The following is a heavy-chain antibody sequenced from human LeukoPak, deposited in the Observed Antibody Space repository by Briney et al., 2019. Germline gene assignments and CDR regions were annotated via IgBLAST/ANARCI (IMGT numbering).Heavy chain of an antibody. D-gene: IGHD3-10*01. CDR1: GASISSSTDY. CDR2: IYYSGST. Sequence: PSETLSLTCTVSGASISSSTDYWGWIRQPSGKGLEWIANIYYSGSTYYNPSLKSRVTISVDTSKNQFSLKLSSVTAADTAVYYCARAGWWGYGSGSYQYYFDYWGQGTLVTVSS. V-gene: IGHV4-39*07. CDR3: ARAGWWGYGSGSYQYYFDY. J-gene: IGHJ4*02.